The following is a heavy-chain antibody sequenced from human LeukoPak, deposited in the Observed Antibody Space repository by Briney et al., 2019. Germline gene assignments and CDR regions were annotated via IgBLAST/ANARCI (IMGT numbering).Heavy chain of an antibody. V-gene: IGHV3-48*04. Sequence: PGGSLRLSCAASGFTFSTYSMNWVRQAPGKGLEWVSYISSSSSTIYYADPVKGRFTISRDNAKNSLYLQMTSLRAEDTAVYYCARLAAPYLDYWGQGTLVTVSS. CDR3: ARLAAPYLDY. D-gene: IGHD2-15*01. CDR2: ISSSSSTI. J-gene: IGHJ4*02. CDR1: GFTFSTYS.